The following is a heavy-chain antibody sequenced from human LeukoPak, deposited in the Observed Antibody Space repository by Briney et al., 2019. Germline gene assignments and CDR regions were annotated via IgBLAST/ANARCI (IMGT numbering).Heavy chain of an antibody. CDR1: GGTFSSYA. CDR3: ARWGGRITIFGVVIMDDAFDI. V-gene: IGHV1-18*01. J-gene: IGHJ3*02. D-gene: IGHD3-3*01. Sequence: ASVKVSCKASGGTFSSYAISWVRQAPGQGLEWMGWISAYNGNTNYAQKLQGRVTMTTDTSTSTAYMELRSLRSDDTAVYYCARWGGRITIFGVVIMDDAFDIWGQGTMVTVSS. CDR2: ISAYNGNT.